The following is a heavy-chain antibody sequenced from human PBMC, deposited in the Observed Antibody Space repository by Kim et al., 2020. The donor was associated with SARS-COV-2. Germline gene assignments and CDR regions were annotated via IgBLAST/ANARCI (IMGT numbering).Heavy chain of an antibody. Sequence: ASVNVSCWASGYTFSAHYIHWLRQAPGHGPEWMGWINTNTGCTNEAEKFRGRVTMTRDTSTAYMELTSLRSDDTARYFCARVGDSGDYSAYSYMDALG. V-gene: IGHV1-2*02. CDR2: INTNTGCT. D-gene: IGHD4-17*01. CDR1: GYTFSAHY. J-gene: IGHJ6*03. CDR3: ARVGDSGDYSAYSYMDA.